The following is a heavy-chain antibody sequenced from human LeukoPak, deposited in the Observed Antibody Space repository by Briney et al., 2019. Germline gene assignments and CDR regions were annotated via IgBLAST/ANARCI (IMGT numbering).Heavy chain of an antibody. V-gene: IGHV3-30*02. D-gene: IGHD4-11*01. CDR1: GFTFSSYG. CDR2: IRYDGSNK. Sequence: GGSLRLSCTASGFTFSSYGMHWVRQAPCKGLEWVAFIRYDGSNKYYADSVKGRFAISRDNSKNTLYLQMNSLRAEDTAVYYCAKAPTSDYYYYMDVWGKGTTVTVSS. CDR3: AKAPTSDYYYYMDV. J-gene: IGHJ6*03.